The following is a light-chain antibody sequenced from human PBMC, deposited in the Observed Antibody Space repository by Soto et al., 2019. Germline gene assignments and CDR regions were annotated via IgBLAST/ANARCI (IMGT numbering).Light chain of an antibody. J-gene: IGKJ1*01. CDR3: QQYDSYALT. CDR2: KAS. Sequence: DIQMTQSPSTLSASVGDTVTITCRASQSISSWLAWYQQKPGKAPNLLIYKASSLESGGPSRFSGSGSGTEFTLTISSLQPYDVATYYCQQYDSYALTFGQGTKVEIK. CDR1: QSISSW. V-gene: IGKV1-5*03.